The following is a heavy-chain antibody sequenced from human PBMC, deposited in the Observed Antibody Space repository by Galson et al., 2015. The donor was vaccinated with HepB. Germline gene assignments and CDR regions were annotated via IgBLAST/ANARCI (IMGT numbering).Heavy chain of an antibody. CDR1: GYTFTIYA. CDR2: IDAGNGNT. D-gene: IGHD1-26*01. V-gene: IGHV1-3*01. J-gene: IGHJ4*02. Sequence: SVKVSCKASGYTFTIYAMHWVRQAPGQRLEWMGLIDAGNGNTEYSQMFQDRVTITRDTSASIVYMDLSSLRSEDTAVYYCARARGWELQKTQPKYYFDYWGQGTLVTVSS. CDR3: ARARGWELQKTQPKYYFDY.